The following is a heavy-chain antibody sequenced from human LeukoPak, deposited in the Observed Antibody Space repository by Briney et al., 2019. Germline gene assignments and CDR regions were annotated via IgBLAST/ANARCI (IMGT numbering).Heavy chain of an antibody. D-gene: IGHD1-14*01. J-gene: IGHJ4*02. CDR2: IYTSGST. CDR3: AREMGPEGFDY. CDR1: GGSINSGSYY. V-gene: IGHV4-61*02. Sequence: SQTLSLTCTVSGGSINSGSYYWRWLRQPAGTGLEWIGRIYTSGSTNYNPSLKSRVTISIDTSNNQFSLRLASVTAADTAVYYSAREMGPEGFDYWGQGTLVTVSS.